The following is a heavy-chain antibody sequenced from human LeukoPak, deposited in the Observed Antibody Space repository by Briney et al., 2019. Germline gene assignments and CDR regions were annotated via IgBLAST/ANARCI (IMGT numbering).Heavy chain of an antibody. D-gene: IGHD4-23*01. CDR1: GGSISSYY. J-gene: IGHJ6*03. CDR2: IYTSGST. Sequence: SETLSLTCTVSGGSISSYYWSWIRQPAGKGLEWIGRIYTSGSTNYNPSLKSRVTMSVDTSKNQFSLKLSSVTAADTAVYYCARVATVAYYYYYMDVWGKGTTVTVSS. V-gene: IGHV4-4*07. CDR3: ARVATVAYYYYYMDV.